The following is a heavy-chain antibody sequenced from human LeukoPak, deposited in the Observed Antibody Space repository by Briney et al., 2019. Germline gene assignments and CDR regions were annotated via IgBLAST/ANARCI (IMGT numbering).Heavy chain of an antibody. J-gene: IGHJ6*03. CDR3: ARGPACTSCYRLPLRRKGQPVDYYYYYYMDV. CDR2: MNPNSGNT. Sequence: ASVKVSCKASGYTFTSYDINWVRQATGQGLEWMGWMNPNSGNTGYAQKFQGRVTMTRNTSISTAYMELSSLRSEDTAVYYCARGPACTSCYRLPLRRKGQPVDYYYYYYMDVWGKGTTVTISS. D-gene: IGHD2-2*02. V-gene: IGHV1-8*01. CDR1: GYTFTSYD.